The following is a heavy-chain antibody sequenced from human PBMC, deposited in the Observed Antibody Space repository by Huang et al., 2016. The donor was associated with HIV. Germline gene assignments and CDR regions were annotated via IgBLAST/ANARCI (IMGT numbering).Heavy chain of an antibody. J-gene: IGHJ4*02. D-gene: IGHD3-22*01. CDR3: ARRYNSRRDY. V-gene: IGHV4-34*02. CDR2: INHSGNT. CDR1: GGSFRGYY. Sequence: QVQLEQWGAGLLKASETLSLTCAVYGGSFRGYYWNWLRLAPGKGLEWVGEINHSGNTNYNPSLKRRVNMSVDTSKSQFSLYLTSLSAADTGTYFCARRYNSRRDYWGRGTLVTVHS.